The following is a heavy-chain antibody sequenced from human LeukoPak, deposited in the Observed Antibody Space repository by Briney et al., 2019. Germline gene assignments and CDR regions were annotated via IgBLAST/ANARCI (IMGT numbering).Heavy chain of an antibody. CDR1: ASTFSNYS. J-gene: IGHJ4*01. V-gene: IGHV3-21*01. CDR2: INTINRYI. Sequence: PGGSLRHSCPASASTFSNYSMNWVRHAPRNWHHLPPTINTINRYIFYAVSVKGRFTNSSDNAKNSCDLQMNSLRAEDTAVYYYARQLWLAADYWGHGTLVTVSS. D-gene: IGHD5-18*01. CDR3: ARQLWLAADY.